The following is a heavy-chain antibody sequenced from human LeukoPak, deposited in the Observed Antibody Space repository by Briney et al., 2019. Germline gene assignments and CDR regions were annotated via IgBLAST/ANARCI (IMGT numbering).Heavy chain of an antibody. CDR2: IGDYGGHI. V-gene: IGHV3-23*01. Sequence: GGSLRLSCAASGFTFNNYAMSWVRQVPGKGLEWVSAIGDYGGHIYYADSVKGRFTISRDNSKNTVHLQMNRLRADDTAIYYCVKEAAITGIADSWGRGTLVTVSS. D-gene: IGHD1-20*01. J-gene: IGHJ4*02. CDR3: VKEAAITGIADS. CDR1: GFTFNNYA.